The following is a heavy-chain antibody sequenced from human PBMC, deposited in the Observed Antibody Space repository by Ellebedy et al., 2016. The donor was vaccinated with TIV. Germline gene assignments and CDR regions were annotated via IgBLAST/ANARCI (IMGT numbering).Heavy chain of an antibody. J-gene: IGHJ4*02. CDR3: AREVIGADGIQPNYDS. D-gene: IGHD6-13*01. CDR1: GYTLTSYD. CDR2: MNPNSGNT. V-gene: IGHV1-8*01. Sequence: ASVKVSCKASGYTLTSYDINWVRQATGQGPEWMGWMNPNSGNTGYAQKFQGRVTMTRNTSISTAYMELSSLRSEDTAVYYCAREVIGADGIQPNYDSWGQGSLVTVSS.